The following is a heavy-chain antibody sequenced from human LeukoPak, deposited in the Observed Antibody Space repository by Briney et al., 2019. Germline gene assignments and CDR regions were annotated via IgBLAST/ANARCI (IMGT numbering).Heavy chain of an antibody. J-gene: IGHJ3*02. V-gene: IGHV3-23*01. CDR3: ATAYPHSSAGAFDI. D-gene: IGHD6-25*01. CDR2: ISGSGGNT. CDR1: GFTFSNYA. Sequence: PGGSLRLSCAASGFTFSNYAVSWVRQAPEKGLEWVSGISGSGGNTYYADSVEGRFTISRDNSKNTLYLQMNSLRAEDTAVYYCATAYPHSSAGAFDIWGQGTMVTVSS.